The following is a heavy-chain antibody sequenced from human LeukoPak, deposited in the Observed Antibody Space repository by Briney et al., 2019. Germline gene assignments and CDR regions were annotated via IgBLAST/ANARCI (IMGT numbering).Heavy chain of an antibody. Sequence: LAGGSLRLSCAASGFTFRSYGMHWVRQAPGKGLEWVAFIRYDGSNKYYADSVKGRFTISRDNSKNTLYLQMNSLRAEDTAVYYCAKDLVGATGGYYFDYWGQGTLVTVSS. CDR1: GFTFRSYG. J-gene: IGHJ4*02. CDR2: IRYDGSNK. D-gene: IGHD1-26*01. CDR3: AKDLVGATGGYYFDY. V-gene: IGHV3-30*02.